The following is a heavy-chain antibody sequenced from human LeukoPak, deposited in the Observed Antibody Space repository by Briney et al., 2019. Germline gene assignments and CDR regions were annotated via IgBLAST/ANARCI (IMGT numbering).Heavy chain of an antibody. J-gene: IGHJ6*02. Sequence: SGGSLRLSCAASGFTFSNAWMSWVRQAPGKGLEWVAVISYDGSNKYYADSVKGRFTISRDNSKNTLYLQMNSLRAEDTAVYYCAKFARPGSWYYYGMDVWGQGTTVTVSS. CDR3: AKFARPGSWYYYGMDV. CDR1: GFTFSNAW. CDR2: ISYDGSNK. V-gene: IGHV3-30*18. D-gene: IGHD3-10*01.